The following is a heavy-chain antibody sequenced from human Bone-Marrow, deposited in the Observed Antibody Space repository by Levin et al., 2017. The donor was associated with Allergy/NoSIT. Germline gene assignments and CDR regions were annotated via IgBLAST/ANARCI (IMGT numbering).Heavy chain of an antibody. D-gene: IGHD1-26*01. CDR3: ARWELQEGHFDY. CDR2: ISSSSSYI. CDR1: GFTFSSYS. Sequence: GGSLRLSCAASGFTFSSYSMNWVRQAPGKGLEWVSSISSSSSYIYYADSVKGRFTISRDNAKNSLYLQMNSLRAEDTAVYYCARWELQEGHFDYWGQGTLVTVSS. V-gene: IGHV3-21*01. J-gene: IGHJ4*02.